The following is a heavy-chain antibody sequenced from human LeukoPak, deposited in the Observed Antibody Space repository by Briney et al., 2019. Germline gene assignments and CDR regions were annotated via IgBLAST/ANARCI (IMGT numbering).Heavy chain of an antibody. Sequence: PGGSLRLSCAASGFTFSSYAMSWVRQAPGKGLEWVAVISYDGSNKYYADSVKGRFTISRDNSQNTLYLQMNSLRAEDTAVYYCARDSGSGSCDYWGQGTLVTVSS. CDR1: GFTFSSYA. CDR3: ARDSGSGSCDY. CDR2: ISYDGSNK. J-gene: IGHJ4*02. D-gene: IGHD3-10*01. V-gene: IGHV3-30*04.